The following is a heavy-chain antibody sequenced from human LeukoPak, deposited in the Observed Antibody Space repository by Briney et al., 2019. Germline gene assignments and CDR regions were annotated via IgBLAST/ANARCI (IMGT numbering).Heavy chain of an antibody. Sequence: GGALTHSRVPPRVSFSSYAMSWVCQTPPRGLERGSSLKGTGEKYYTDSAKGRFILSRDDSRNTVYLQLNNLSVDDTGVYYCARASWVSNADAVRGGQGPVVSVS. J-gene: IGHJ4*02. D-gene: IGHD1-1*01. CDR3: ARASWVSNADAVR. CDR2: LKGTGEK. V-gene: IGHV3-23*01. CDR1: RVSFSSYA.